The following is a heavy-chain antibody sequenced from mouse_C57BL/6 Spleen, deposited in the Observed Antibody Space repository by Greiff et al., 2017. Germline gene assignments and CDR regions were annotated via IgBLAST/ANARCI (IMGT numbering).Heavy chain of an antibody. J-gene: IGHJ2*01. CDR2: IDPETGGT. Sequence: QVQLQQSGAELVRPGASVTLSCKASGYTFTDYEMHWVKQTPVHGLEWIGAIDPETGGTAYNQKFKGKAILTADKSSSTAYMELRSLTSEDSAVXYCTRGHYGNYSYWGQGTTLTVSS. D-gene: IGHD2-1*01. CDR1: GYTFTDYE. CDR3: TRGHYGNYSY. V-gene: IGHV1-15*01.